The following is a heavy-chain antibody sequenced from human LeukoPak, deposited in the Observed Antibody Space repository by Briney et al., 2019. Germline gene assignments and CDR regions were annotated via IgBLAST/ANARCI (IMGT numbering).Heavy chain of an antibody. V-gene: IGHV1-18*01. CDR2: ISAYNGNT. Sequence: ASVKVSCKASGYTFTSYGISWVRQAPGQGLEWMGWISAYNGNTNYAQKPQGRVTMTTDTSTSTAYMELRSLRSDDTAVYYCARVVSGGSYALSYYFDYWGQGTLVTVSS. CDR3: ARVVSGGSYALSYYFDY. D-gene: IGHD2-15*01. J-gene: IGHJ4*02. CDR1: GYTFTSYG.